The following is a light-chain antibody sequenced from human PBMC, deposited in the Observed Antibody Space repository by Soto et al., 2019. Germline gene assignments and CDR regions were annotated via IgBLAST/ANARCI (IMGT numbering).Light chain of an antibody. V-gene: IGKV1-39*01. Sequence: DIQLNQSPSSLSASVGDRVSITCRTSQTISTFLNWYHHRPGEAPKLLIYSISNLQSGVPSRFSGGGAGTEFTLTISSLQPEDFGSYSCQQTYNLPPSFGGGTRVQIK. CDR1: QTISTF. J-gene: IGKJ4*02. CDR3: QQTYNLPPS. CDR2: SIS.